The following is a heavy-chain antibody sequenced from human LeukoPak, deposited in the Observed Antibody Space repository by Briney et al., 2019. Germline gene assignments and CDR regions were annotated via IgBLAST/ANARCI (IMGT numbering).Heavy chain of an antibody. D-gene: IGHD6-13*01. J-gene: IGHJ4*02. V-gene: IGHV1-69*04. Sequence: GASVKVSCKASGGTFSSYAISWVRQAPGQGLEWMGRIIPILGIANYAQKFQGRVTITADKSTSTAYMELSSLRSEDTAVYYCARDPHSSSSSWGSLDRVDYWGQGTLVTVSS. CDR1: GGTFSSYA. CDR2: IIPILGIA. CDR3: ARDPHSSSSSWGSLDRVDY.